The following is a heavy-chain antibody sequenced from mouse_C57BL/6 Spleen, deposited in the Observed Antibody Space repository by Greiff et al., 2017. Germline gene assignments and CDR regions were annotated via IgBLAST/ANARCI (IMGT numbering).Heavy chain of an antibody. CDR3: ARGGRGFDY. D-gene: IGHD3-3*01. J-gene: IGHJ2*01. CDR2: INPNNGGT. V-gene: IGHV1-26*01. CDR1: GYTFTDYY. Sequence: VQLQQPGAELVKPGASVKLSCKASGYTFTDYYMNWVKQSHGKSLEWIGDINPNNGGTSYNQKFKGKATLTVDKSSSTAYMELRSLTSEDSAVYYCARGGRGFDYWGQGTTLTVSS.